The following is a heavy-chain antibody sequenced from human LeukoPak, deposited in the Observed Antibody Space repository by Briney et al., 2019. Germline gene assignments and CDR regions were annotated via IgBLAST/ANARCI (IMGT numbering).Heavy chain of an antibody. CDR1: GGSFSGYY. Sequence: PSETLSLTCAVYGGSFSGYYWSWIRQPPGKGLEWIGEINHSGSTNYNPSLKSRVTISVDTSKNQFSLKLSSVTAADTAVYYCARVIGLRFLEWSRRDRYYFDYWGQGTLVTVSS. CDR3: ARVIGLRFLEWSRRDRYYFDY. V-gene: IGHV4-34*01. J-gene: IGHJ4*02. CDR2: INHSGST. D-gene: IGHD3-3*01.